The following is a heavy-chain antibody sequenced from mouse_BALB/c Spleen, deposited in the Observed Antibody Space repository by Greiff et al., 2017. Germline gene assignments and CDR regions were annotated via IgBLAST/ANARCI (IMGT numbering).Heavy chain of an antibody. J-gene: IGHJ3*01. V-gene: IGHV5-9-4*01. CDR1: GFTFSSYA. Sequence: EVKLMESGGGLVKPGGSLKLSCAASGFTFSSYAMSWVRQSPEKRLEWVAEISSGGSYTYYPDTVTGRFTISRDNAKNTLYLEMSSLRSEDTAMYYCARERPFAYWGQGTLVTVSA. CDR3: ARERPFAY. CDR2: ISSGGSYT.